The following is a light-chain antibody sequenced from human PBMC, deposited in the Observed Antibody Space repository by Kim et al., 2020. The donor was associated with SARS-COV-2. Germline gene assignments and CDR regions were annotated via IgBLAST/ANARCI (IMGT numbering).Light chain of an antibody. CDR2: LNSDGSH. V-gene: IGLV4-69*01. J-gene: IGLJ2*01. CDR3: QTWDSGIGV. Sequence: SVKLTCTLTSGHSTCAIAWHQQQPEKGPRYLMKLNSDGSHNKGDGIPDRFSGSSSGTVRYLTISSLQSEDEADYYCQTWDSGIGVFAGGTQLTVL. CDR1: SGHSTCA.